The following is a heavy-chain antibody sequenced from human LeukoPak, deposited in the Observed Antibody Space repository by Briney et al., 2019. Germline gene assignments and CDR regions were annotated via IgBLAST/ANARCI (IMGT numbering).Heavy chain of an antibody. J-gene: IGHJ4*02. CDR2: IPYDGNNK. Sequence: GGSLRPSCAASGFTFSNYGMYWVRQAPGKGLQWVAFIPYDGNNKYYGDSVKGRFTVSRDNSKSTLYLQMDSLRAEDTAVYYCAKDPYSSSWIIDYWGQGTLVTVSS. V-gene: IGHV3-30*02. CDR3: AKDPYSSSWIIDY. D-gene: IGHD6-13*01. CDR1: GFTFSNYG.